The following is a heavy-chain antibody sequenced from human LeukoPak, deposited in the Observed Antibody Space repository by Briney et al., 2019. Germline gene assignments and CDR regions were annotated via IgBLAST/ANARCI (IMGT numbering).Heavy chain of an antibody. J-gene: IGHJ3*02. Sequence: GGSLRLSCAASGFTFSSYGRHWVRQAPGKGLEWVAVIWYDGSNKYYVDSVQGRFTISRDNSKNTLYLQMSSLRAEDTAVYYCARGDYYDSSGYYFPDAFDIWGQGTMVTVSS. D-gene: IGHD3-22*01. CDR3: ARGDYYDSSGYYFPDAFDI. CDR2: IWYDGSNK. CDR1: GFTFSSYG. V-gene: IGHV3-33*01.